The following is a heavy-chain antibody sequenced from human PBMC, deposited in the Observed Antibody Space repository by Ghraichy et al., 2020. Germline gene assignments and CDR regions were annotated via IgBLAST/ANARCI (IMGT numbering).Heavy chain of an antibody. V-gene: IGHV4-39*07. Sequence: SETLSLTCTVSGGSISSSSYYWGWIRQPPGKGLEWIGSIYYSGSTYYNPSLKSRVTISVDTSKNQFSLKLSSVTAADTAVYYCARYIDITMVRGVTSWFDPWGQGTLVTVSS. CDR2: IYYSGST. CDR1: GGSISSSSYY. D-gene: IGHD3-10*01. CDR3: ARYIDITMVRGVTSWFDP. J-gene: IGHJ5*02.